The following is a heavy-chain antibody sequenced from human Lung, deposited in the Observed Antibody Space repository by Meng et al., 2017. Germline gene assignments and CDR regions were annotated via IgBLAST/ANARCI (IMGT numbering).Heavy chain of an antibody. CDR3: ARGPTTMAHDFDY. J-gene: IGHJ4*02. CDR2: INHSGST. D-gene: IGHD4-11*01. CDR1: GGSFSDYY. Sequence: QGQLQQWGSGLLKPSVILSLTCVVSGGSFSDYYWSWIRQPPGKGLEWIGEINHSGSTNYNPSLESRATISVDTSQNNLSLKLSSVTAADSAVYYCARGPTTMAHDFDYWGQGTLVTVSS. V-gene: IGHV4-34*01.